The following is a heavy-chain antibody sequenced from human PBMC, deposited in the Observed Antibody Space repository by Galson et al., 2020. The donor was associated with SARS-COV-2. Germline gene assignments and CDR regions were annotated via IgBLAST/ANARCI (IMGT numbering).Heavy chain of an antibody. Sequence: TGGSLRLSCAASGFTFSSYSMNWVRQAPGKGLEWVSSISSSSSYIYYADSVKGRFTISRDNAKNSLYLQMNSLRAEDTAVYYCAGRATYYYDSSGYIPYYYYGMDVWGQGTTVTVSS. J-gene: IGHJ6*02. CDR1: GFTFSSYS. CDR2: ISSSSSYI. CDR3: AGRATYYYDSSGYIPYYYYGMDV. D-gene: IGHD3-22*01. V-gene: IGHV3-21*01.